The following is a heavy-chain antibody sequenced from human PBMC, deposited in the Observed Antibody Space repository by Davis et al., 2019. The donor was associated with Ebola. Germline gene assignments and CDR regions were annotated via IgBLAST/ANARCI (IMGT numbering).Heavy chain of an antibody. V-gene: IGHV4-30-2*01. J-gene: IGHJ5*02. D-gene: IGHD4-11*01. CDR3: ASLQYRNWFDP. Sequence: LRLSCAVSGGSISSGCYSWSWIRQPPGKGLEWIGYIYHSGSTYYNPSLKSRVTISVDRSKNQFSLKLSSVTAADTAVYYGASLQYRNWFDPWGQGTLVTVSS. CDR1: GGSISSGCYS. CDR2: IYHSGST.